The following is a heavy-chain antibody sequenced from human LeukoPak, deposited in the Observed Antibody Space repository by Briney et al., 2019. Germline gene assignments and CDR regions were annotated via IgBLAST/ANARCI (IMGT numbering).Heavy chain of an antibody. CDR2: IKQDGSEE. Sequence: GGSLRLSCAASGFTFSSYWMTWVRQAPGKGLEWVANIKQDGSEEVYVDSVKGRFTISRDNAKNSLFLQMNTLRAEDTAVYYCARDPYSSTWSYGMDVWGQGTTVTVSS. D-gene: IGHD6-6*01. V-gene: IGHV3-7*05. CDR1: GFTFSSYW. CDR3: ARDPYSSTWSYGMDV. J-gene: IGHJ6*02.